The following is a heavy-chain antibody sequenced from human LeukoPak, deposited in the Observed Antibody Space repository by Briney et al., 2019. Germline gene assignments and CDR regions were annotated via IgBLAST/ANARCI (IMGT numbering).Heavy chain of an antibody. CDR1: GGTFSSYA. Sequence: ASVKVSCKASGGTFSSYAISWVRQAPGQGLEWMGGIIPIFGTANYAQKFQGRVTITADESTSTAYMELSSLRSEDTAVYYCARGVLRFAGRFDPWGQGTLVTVSS. V-gene: IGHV1-69*13. CDR3: ARGVLRFAGRFDP. CDR2: IIPIFGTA. D-gene: IGHD2-15*01. J-gene: IGHJ5*02.